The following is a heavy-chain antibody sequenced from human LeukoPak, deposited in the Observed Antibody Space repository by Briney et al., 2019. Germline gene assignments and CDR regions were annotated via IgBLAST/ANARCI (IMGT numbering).Heavy chain of an antibody. D-gene: IGHD3-10*01. CDR1: GFTFSSYW. J-gene: IGHJ5*02. Sequence: GGSLRLSCAASGFTFSSYWMHWVRQAPGKGLVWVSRINSDGSSTSYADSVKGRFTISRDNAKNTLYLQMNSLRAEDTAVYYCAKDSYYGSGSYYDQSSNWFDPWGQGTLVTVSS. V-gene: IGHV3-74*01. CDR3: AKDSYYGSGSYYDQSSNWFDP. CDR2: INSDGSST.